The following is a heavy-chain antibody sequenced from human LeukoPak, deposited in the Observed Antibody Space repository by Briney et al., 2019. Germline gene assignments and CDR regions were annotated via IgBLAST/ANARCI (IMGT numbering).Heavy chain of an antibody. CDR2: ISAYNGNT. CDR1: GYTFTSYG. V-gene: IGHV1-18*01. Sequence: GASVKVSVKASGYTFTSYGISWVRQAPGQGLEWMGWISAYNGNTNYAQKLQGRVTMTTDTSTSTAYMELRSLRSDDTAVYYCAIAAAGTGWFDPWGQGTLVTVSS. CDR3: AIAAAGTGWFDP. J-gene: IGHJ5*02. D-gene: IGHD6-13*01.